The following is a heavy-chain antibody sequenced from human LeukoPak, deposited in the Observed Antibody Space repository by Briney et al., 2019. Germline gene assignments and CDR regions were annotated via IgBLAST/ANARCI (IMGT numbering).Heavy chain of an antibody. Sequence: SETLSLTCTVSGGSISSTSYYWSWIRQPPGKGLEWIGEINHSGSTNYNPSLKSRVTISVDTSKNQFSLKLSSVTAADTAVYYCARHLYYDYVWGSYRGDFDYWGQGTLVTVSS. V-gene: IGHV4-39*01. D-gene: IGHD3-16*02. J-gene: IGHJ4*02. CDR3: ARHLYYDYVWGSYRGDFDY. CDR1: GGSISSTSYY. CDR2: INHSGST.